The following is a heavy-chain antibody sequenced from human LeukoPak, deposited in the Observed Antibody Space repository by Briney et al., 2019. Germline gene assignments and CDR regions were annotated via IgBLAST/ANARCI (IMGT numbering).Heavy chain of an antibody. CDR2: ISSSSSYI. V-gene: IGHV3-21*01. CDR1: GFTFSSYS. D-gene: IGHD2-15*01. J-gene: IGHJ4*02. CDR3: ARDCDSYCTGGSCYSNGDY. Sequence: PGGSLRLSCAASGFTFSSYSMNWVRQAPGKGLEWVSSISSSSSYIYYADSVKSRFTISRDNTKNSLYLQMNTLRAEATAVYYCARDCDSYCTGGSCYSNGDYRGQGTLVTVSS.